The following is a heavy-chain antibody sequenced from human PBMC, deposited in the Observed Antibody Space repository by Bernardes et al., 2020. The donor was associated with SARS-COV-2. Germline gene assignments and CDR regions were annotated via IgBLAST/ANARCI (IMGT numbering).Heavy chain of an antibody. CDR1: GFTFSKFG. Sequence: VGSLFLSCAASGFTFSKFGMHWVRQAPGKGLEWVAIISYDGSGKYYGDSVKGRFTISRDNSKNTLYLLMNSLRPEDTAMYYCANMYSSAWEHRGGEVFDIWGQGTMVTVAP. J-gene: IGHJ3*02. CDR2: ISYDGSGK. D-gene: IGHD6-19*01. V-gene: IGHV3-30*18. CDR3: ANMYSSAWEHRGGEVFDI.